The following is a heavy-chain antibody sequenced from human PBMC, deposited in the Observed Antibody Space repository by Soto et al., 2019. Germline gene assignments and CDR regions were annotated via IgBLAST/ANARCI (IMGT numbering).Heavy chain of an antibody. V-gene: IGHV4-39*01. D-gene: IGHD4-17*01. CDR1: GGSISSSSYY. CDR3: ARHGDLLTTWEYNWFDP. J-gene: IGHJ5*02. CDR2: IYYSGST. Sequence: QLQLQESGPGLVKPSETLSLTCTVSGGSISSSSYYWGWIRQPPGKGLEWIGSIYYSGSTYYNPSLKSRVTISVDTSKNQFSLKLSSVTAADTAVYYCARHGDLLTTWEYNWFDPWGQGTLVTVSS.